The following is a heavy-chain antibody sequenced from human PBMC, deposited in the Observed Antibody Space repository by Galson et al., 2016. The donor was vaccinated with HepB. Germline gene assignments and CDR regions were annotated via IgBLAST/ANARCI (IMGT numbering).Heavy chain of an antibody. J-gene: IGHJ4*02. V-gene: IGHV3-20*04. CDR3: ARGLSHDYGVTADY. CDR2: INWNGGST. D-gene: IGHD4-17*01. CDR1: GFTFDDYG. Sequence: SLRLSCAASGFTFDDYGLSWVRQAPGKGLEWVSGINWNGGSTGYADSVKGRFTISRDNAKNYLYRQMNSLRAEDAALYYCARGLSHDYGVTADYWGQGTLVTVSS.